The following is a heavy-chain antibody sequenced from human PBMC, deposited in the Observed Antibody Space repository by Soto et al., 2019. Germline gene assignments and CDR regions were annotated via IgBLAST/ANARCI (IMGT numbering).Heavy chain of an antibody. CDR3: ARGSKDYYPGSRIFDF. Sequence: PGGSLRLSCVASGFTFGSRAMSWVRQAPGEGLEWVSTITDTGGDTKYADSVRGLFTFSRDNSKNTVYLQMSSLRADDSAVYYCARGSKDYYPGSRIFDFWGRGTLVTVSS. V-gene: IGHV3-23*01. J-gene: IGHJ4*02. CDR1: GFTFGSRA. D-gene: IGHD1-26*01. CDR2: ITDTGGDT.